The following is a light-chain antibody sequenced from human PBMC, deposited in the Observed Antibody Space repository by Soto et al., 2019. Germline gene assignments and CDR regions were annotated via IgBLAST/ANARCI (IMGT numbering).Light chain of an antibody. CDR1: SSDVGSYNL. CDR2: EGS. V-gene: IGLV2-23*01. Sequence: QSALTQPASVSGSPGQSITISCTGTSSDVGSYNLVSWYQHHPGKAPKLMIYEGSKRPSGVSNRFSGSKSGNTASLTISGLQAEDEADYYCCSYAGSSTHVVFGGVTQLTVL. CDR3: CSYAGSSTHVV. J-gene: IGLJ2*01.